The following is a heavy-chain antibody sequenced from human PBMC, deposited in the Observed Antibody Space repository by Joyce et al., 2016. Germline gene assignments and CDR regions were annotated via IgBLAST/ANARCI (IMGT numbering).Heavy chain of an antibody. CDR2: ISSSSSYI. D-gene: IGHD3-10*01. J-gene: IGHJ4*02. CDR1: GFTFSIYS. CDR3: AKHGGSMIRGVFAAGYYFES. Sequence: EVQLVESGGGLVKPGGSLRLSCASSGFTFSIYSMNWVRQAPGKGLEWVSFISSSSSYIYYADSVKGRFTISRDNAKNSLYLQMNSLRPEDTAVYYCAKHGGSMIRGVFAAGYYFESWGQGTLVTVSS. V-gene: IGHV3-21*01.